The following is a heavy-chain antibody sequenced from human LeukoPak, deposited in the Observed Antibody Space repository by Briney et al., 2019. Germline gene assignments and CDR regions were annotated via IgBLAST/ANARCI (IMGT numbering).Heavy chain of an antibody. V-gene: IGHV3-21*01. J-gene: IGHJ3*02. Sequence: PGGSLRLSCAASGFTFSSYSMNWVRQAPGKGLEWVSSISSSSSHIYDADLVKGRFTTSRDNAKNSLYLQMNGLRAEDTAVYYCAGSHGISAAASDAFDIWGQGTMVTVS. CDR1: GFTFSSYS. D-gene: IGHD6-13*01. CDR2: ISSSSSHI. CDR3: AGSHGISAAASDAFDI.